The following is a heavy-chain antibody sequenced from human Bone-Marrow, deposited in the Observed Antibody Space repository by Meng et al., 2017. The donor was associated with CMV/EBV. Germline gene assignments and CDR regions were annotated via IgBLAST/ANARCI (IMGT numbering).Heavy chain of an antibody. CDR1: GFTFSSDW. Sequence: GESLKISCAASGFTFSSDWRHWVRQAPGKGLVWVSRINSDGSSTSYADSVKGRFTISRDNSKNTLYLQMNSLRAEDTGVYYCARDYGVVVPAAIGNYYYGMDVWGQGTTVTVSS. CDR2: INSDGSST. J-gene: IGHJ6*02. CDR3: ARDYGVVVPAAIGNYYYGMDV. V-gene: IGHV3-74*01. D-gene: IGHD2-2*01.